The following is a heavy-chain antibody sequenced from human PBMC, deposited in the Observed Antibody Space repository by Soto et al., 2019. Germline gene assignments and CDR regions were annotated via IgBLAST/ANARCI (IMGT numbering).Heavy chain of an antibody. D-gene: IGHD3-22*01. Sequence: SETLSLTCAVSGGSISSGGYSWSWIRQPPGKGLEWIGSIYYSGSTYYNPSLKSRVSISVDTSKNQFSMRLISVTAADTAVYYCARLIWYYDDSSGFWSPWGQGTLVTVSS. CDR1: GGSISSGGYS. CDR2: IYYSGST. V-gene: IGHV4-30-2*03. CDR3: ARLIWYYDDSSGFWSP. J-gene: IGHJ5*02.